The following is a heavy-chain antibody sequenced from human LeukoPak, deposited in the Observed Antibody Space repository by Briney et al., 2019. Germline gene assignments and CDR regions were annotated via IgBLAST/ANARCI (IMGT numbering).Heavy chain of an antibody. CDR3: AKVLLIGN. CDR2: LKQDGSEK. Sequence: PGGSLRLSCAASGFTFTYYWMSWVRQAPGKGLEWVANLKQDGSEKNYVDSVKGRFTISRDNAKNSLYLQMNSLRAEDTAVYYCAKVLLIGNWGQGTLVTVSS. V-gene: IGHV3-7*03. J-gene: IGHJ4*02. D-gene: IGHD3-22*01. CDR1: GFTFTYYW.